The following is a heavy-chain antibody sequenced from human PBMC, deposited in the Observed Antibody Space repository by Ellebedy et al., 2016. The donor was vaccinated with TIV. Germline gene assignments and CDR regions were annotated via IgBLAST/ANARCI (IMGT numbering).Heavy chain of an antibody. CDR1: GFTVSDYF. CDR3: ARDPGGGGDYGDNWFDP. CDR2: IYKNGGT. V-gene: IGHV3-66*01. Sequence: GGSLRLSCAASGFTVSDYFMTWVCQAPGKGLEWVSLIYKNGGTNYKDSVNGRFTITRDDSKNTLYLQMNSLRAEDTAVYYCARDPGGGGDYGDNWFDPWGQGTLVTVSS. J-gene: IGHJ5*02. D-gene: IGHD3-16*01.